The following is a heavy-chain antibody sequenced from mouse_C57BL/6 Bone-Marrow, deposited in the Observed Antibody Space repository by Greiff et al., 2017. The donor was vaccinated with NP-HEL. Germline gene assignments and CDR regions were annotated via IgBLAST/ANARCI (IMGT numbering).Heavy chain of an antibody. D-gene: IGHD1-1*01. Sequence: DVQLQESGPGLVKPSQSLSLTCSVTGYSITSGYYWNWIRQFPGNKLEWMGYISYDGSNNYNPSLKNRISITRDTSKNQFFLKLNSVTTEDTATYYCARDYYGSSCFDYWGQGTTLTVSS. V-gene: IGHV3-6*01. CDR3: ARDYYGSSCFDY. CDR2: ISYDGSN. CDR1: GYSITSGYY. J-gene: IGHJ2*01.